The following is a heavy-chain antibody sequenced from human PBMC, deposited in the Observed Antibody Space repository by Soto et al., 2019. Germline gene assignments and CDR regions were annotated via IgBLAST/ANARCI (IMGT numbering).Heavy chain of an antibody. J-gene: IGHJ4*02. D-gene: IGHD3-10*02. Sequence: EVQLVESGGGLIRPGGSLRLSCAASGFSFSTYWMHWVRLPPGKGPVWVSRIDPDGRNAVYADSVQGRFSVSRDNVRNTLYLEMNRLRAEDTALYFCARDADAVPFDHWGQGTLVTVSS. CDR2: IDPDGRNA. CDR1: GFSFSTYW. V-gene: IGHV3-74*01. CDR3: ARDADAVPFDH.